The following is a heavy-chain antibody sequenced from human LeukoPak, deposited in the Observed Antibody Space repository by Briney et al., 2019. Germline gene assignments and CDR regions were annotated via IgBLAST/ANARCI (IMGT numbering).Heavy chain of an antibody. J-gene: IGHJ4*02. CDR3: ARDLSPFCGSDCYGGGLGY. V-gene: IGHV3-33*01. CDR1: GFTFNNYG. D-gene: IGHD2-21*02. Sequence: GGSLRLSCAASGFTFNNYGIHCVSQAPGKGMEWVAVMWYGRTDKYYADSVKGRFTISRDNSKNTLFIEMNSLRAEDTAVYYCARDLSPFCGSDCYGGGLGYWGQGTLVTVSS. CDR2: MWYGRTDK.